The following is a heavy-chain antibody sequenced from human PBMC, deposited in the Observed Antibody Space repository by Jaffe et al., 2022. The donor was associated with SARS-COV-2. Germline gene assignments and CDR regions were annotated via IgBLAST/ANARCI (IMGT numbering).Heavy chain of an antibody. V-gene: IGHV1-8*01. Sequence: QVQLVQSGAEVKKPGASVKVSCKASGYTFTSYDINWVRQATGQGLEWMGWMNPNSGNTGYAQKFQGRVTMTRNTSISTAYMELSSLRSEDTAVYYCARDYGDRDYYYYYMDVWGKGTTVTVSS. CDR1: GYTFTSYD. CDR3: ARDYGDRDYYYYYMDV. D-gene: IGHD4-17*01. CDR2: MNPNSGNT. J-gene: IGHJ6*03.